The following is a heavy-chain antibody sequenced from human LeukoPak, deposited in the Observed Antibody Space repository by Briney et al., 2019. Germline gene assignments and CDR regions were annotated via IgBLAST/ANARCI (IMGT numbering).Heavy chain of an antibody. D-gene: IGHD4-17*01. CDR3: ARDLYGDYYFDY. J-gene: IGHJ4*02. Sequence: GGSLRLSCAASGFTFDDYAMHWVRQAPGKGLEWVSGISWNSGSIGYADSVKGRFTISRDNAKNSLYLQMNSLRAEDTAVYYCARDLYGDYYFDYWGQGTLVTVSS. V-gene: IGHV3-9*01. CDR2: ISWNSGSI. CDR1: GFTFDDYA.